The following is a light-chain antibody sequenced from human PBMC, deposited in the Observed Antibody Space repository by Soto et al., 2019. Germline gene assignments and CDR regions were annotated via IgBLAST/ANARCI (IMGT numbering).Light chain of an antibody. J-gene: IGKJ5*01. CDR3: QQYDNSPIT. V-gene: IGKV3-20*01. Sequence: EIVLTQSPGTLSLSPGERATLSCRASQSVSSSYLAWYQQKPGQPPRLLIYGASSRATGIPDRFSGTGSETDFTLTISRLEPEDFAVYYCQQYDNSPITFGQGTRLEI. CDR1: QSVSSSY. CDR2: GAS.